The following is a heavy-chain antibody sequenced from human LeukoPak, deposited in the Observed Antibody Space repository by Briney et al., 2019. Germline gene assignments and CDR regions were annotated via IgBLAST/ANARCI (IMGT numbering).Heavy chain of an antibody. J-gene: IGHJ4*02. Sequence: GGSLRLSCAASGFIFSTYGMHWVRQVPGKGLEWVAFIRYDGSNKYYADSVKGRFTISRDNSKNTLYLQMSSLRAEDTAVYYCAKSGSYYLALFDYWGQGTLVTVSS. D-gene: IGHD3-10*01. CDR3: AKSGSYYLALFDY. CDR2: IRYDGSNK. CDR1: GFIFSTYG. V-gene: IGHV3-30*02.